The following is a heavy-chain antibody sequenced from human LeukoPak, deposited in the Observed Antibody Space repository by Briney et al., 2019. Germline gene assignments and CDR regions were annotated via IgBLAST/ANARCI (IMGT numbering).Heavy chain of an antibody. CDR3: AIDGIVGATTEAAYDY. J-gene: IGHJ4*02. D-gene: IGHD1-26*01. CDR2: IIPIFGTA. Sequence: ASVKVSCKASGGTFSSYAISWVRQAPGQGLEWMGGIIPIFGTANYAQKFQGRVTITADESTSTAYMELSSLRSEDTAVCYCAIDGIVGATTEAAYDYWGQGTLVTVSS. V-gene: IGHV1-69*01. CDR1: GGTFSSYA.